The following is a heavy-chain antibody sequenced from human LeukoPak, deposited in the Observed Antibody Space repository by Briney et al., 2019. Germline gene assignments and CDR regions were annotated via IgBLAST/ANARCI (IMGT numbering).Heavy chain of an antibody. D-gene: IGHD2-15*01. Sequence: PGGSLRLSCAASGFTFSSYAMSWVRQAPGKGLEWVSAISGSGGSTYYADSVKGRFTISRDNSKNTLYLQMNSLRAEDTAVYYCAKLEPYIVVVVAANAFDIWGQGTMVTVSS. CDR1: GFTFSSYA. CDR3: AKLEPYIVVVVAANAFDI. J-gene: IGHJ3*02. V-gene: IGHV3-23*01. CDR2: ISGSGGST.